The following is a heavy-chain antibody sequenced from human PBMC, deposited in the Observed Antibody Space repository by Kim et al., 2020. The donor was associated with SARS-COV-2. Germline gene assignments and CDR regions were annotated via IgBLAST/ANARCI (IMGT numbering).Heavy chain of an antibody. CDR1: GFTFSSYA. J-gene: IGHJ4*02. D-gene: IGHD6-13*01. Sequence: GGSLRLSCAASGFTFSSYAMHWVRQAPGKGLEWVAVISYDGSNKYYADSVKGRFTISRDNSKNTLYLQMNSLRAEDTAVYYCARGFVGSSPTPRVYYWGQGTLVTVSS. V-gene: IGHV3-30-3*01. CDR3: ARGFVGSSPTPRVYY. CDR2: ISYDGSNK.